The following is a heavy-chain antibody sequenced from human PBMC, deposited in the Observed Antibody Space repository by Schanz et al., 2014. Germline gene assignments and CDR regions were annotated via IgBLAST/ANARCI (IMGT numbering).Heavy chain of an antibody. D-gene: IGHD6-13*01. Sequence: QLMQSGSEVRKPGASVKVSCKASGYIFGSHGMTWVRQAPGQGLEWMGKINPSSGTTRIAQNCQGRLTVTRDTATSTVNMELSSLRSEDTAVYYCARDGEAAAVSDYWGQGTPVNVSS. CDR1: GYIFGSHG. V-gene: IGHV1-46*03. J-gene: IGHJ4*02. CDR3: ARDGEAAAVSDY. CDR2: INPSSGTT.